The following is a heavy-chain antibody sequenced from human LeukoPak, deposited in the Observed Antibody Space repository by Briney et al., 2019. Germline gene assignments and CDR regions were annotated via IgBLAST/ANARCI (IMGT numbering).Heavy chain of an antibody. D-gene: IGHD3-22*01. CDR2: INPSGGST. CDR1: GYTFTSYY. J-gene: IGHJ4*02. Sequence: ASVKVSCKPSGYTFTSYYMHWVRQAPGQRLEWMGIINPSGGSTSYAQKFQGRVTMTRDMSTSTVYMELSSLRSEDTAAYYCAREAYYYDSSGYYAFDYWGQGTLVTVSS. V-gene: IGHV1-46*01. CDR3: AREAYYYDSSGYYAFDY.